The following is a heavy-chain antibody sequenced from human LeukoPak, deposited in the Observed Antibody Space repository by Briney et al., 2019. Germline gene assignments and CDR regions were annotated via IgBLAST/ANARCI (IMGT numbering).Heavy chain of an antibody. V-gene: IGHV3-48*02. CDR3: ARDLASGSPDAFDI. Sequence: PGGSLRLSCAASGFTFSSYSMNWVRQAPGTGLEWVSYISSSSSTIYYADSVKGRFTISRDNAKNSLYLQMNSLRDEDTAVYYCARDLASGSPDAFDIWGQGTMVTVSS. CDR2: ISSSSSTI. CDR1: GFTFSSYS. J-gene: IGHJ3*02. D-gene: IGHD3-22*01.